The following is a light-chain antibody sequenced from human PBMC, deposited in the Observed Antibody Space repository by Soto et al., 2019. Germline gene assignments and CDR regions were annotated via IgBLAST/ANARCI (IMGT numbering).Light chain of an antibody. V-gene: IGKV3-11*01. CDR3: QHYNSYSEA. CDR2: GAS. J-gene: IGKJ1*01. Sequence: EIMLTQSPATLSLSPGERATLSCRASQSVSSYLAWYQQKPGQAPRLLIYGASSRATGIPDRFSGSGSGTEFTLTISSLQPDDFATYYCQHYNSYSEAFGQGTKVDI. CDR1: QSVSSY.